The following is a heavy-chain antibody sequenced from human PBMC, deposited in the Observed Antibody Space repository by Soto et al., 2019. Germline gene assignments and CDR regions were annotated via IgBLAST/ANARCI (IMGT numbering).Heavy chain of an antibody. V-gene: IGHV3-33*01. J-gene: IGHJ4*02. D-gene: IGHD4-17*01. CDR3: ARGIDYGDYAIVY. CDR2: IWYDGSNE. CDR1: GFTFSSYG. Sequence: QVQVVESGGGVVQPGRSLRLSCAASGFTFSSYGMHWVRQAPGRGLEWVAAIWYDGSNEYYGDSVKGRFTISRDNSKNTVYLQMNSLSVEDTAVYYCARGIDYGDYAIVYWGQGTLVTVSS.